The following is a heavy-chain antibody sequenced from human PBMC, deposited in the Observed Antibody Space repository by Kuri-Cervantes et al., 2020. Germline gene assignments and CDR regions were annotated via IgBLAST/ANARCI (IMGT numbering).Heavy chain of an antibody. CDR3: ARDDKAPPYYYGSGSYNYYYYMDV. J-gene: IGHJ6*03. D-gene: IGHD3-10*01. Sequence: SVKVSCKASGYTFTDYFLHWVRQAPGQGLEWMGGIIPIFGTANYAQKFQGRVTITTDESTSTAYMELSSLRSEDTAVYYCARDDKAPPYYYGSGSYNYYYYMDVWGKGTTVTVSS. V-gene: IGHV1-69*05. CDR2: IIPIFGTA. CDR1: GYTFTDYF.